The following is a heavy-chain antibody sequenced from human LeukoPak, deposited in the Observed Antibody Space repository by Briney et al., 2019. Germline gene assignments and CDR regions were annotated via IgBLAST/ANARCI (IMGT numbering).Heavy chain of an antibody. V-gene: IGHV4-4*07. CDR3: AREGSSAYAWFDP. J-gene: IGHJ5*02. Sequence: WETLSLTCTVSGGSISGYYWSWIRQPAGKGLEWIGHIYSSGTTNYNPSLKSRVTMSMDTSKNQFSLRLTSVTAADTAVYYCAREGSSAYAWFDPWGQGTLVTVSS. CDR2: IYSSGTT. CDR1: GGSISGYY. D-gene: IGHD3-22*01.